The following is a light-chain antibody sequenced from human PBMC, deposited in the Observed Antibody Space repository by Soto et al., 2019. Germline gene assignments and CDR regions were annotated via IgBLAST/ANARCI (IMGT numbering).Light chain of an antibody. J-gene: IGKJ3*01. V-gene: IGKV3-20*01. CDR2: AAS. CDR3: QQYGGSPFT. CDR1: QSVSVNS. Sequence: EIVLTQSPGTLSLSPGERATLSCRASQSVSVNSLAWYQQKGGQAPRLLIYAASTRATGVPDRFSGTGSGTDFALAISRLQTDDSAVYYCQQYGGSPFTLGPGTKVDIK.